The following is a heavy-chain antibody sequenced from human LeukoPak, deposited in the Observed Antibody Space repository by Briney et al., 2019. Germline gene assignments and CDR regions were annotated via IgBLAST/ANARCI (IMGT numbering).Heavy chain of an antibody. CDR3: AREGYSSNWYDY. V-gene: IGHV4-59*11. D-gene: IGHD6-13*01. J-gene: IGHJ5*01. CDR2: ISYTGST. CDR1: GGSISSHY. Sequence: SETLSLTCTVSGGSISSHYWAWIRQPPGKGLXXXGYISYTGSTNYNPSLKSRVTISVDTSKNQFSLKLRSVTAADTAVYYCAREGYSSNWYDYWGQGTLVTVSS.